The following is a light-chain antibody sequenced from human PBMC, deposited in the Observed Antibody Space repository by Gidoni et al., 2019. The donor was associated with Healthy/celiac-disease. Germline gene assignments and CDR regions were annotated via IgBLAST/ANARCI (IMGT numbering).Light chain of an antibody. V-gene: IGKV1-5*03. J-gene: IGKJ1*01. CDR2: KAS. CDR1: QSISSW. CDR3: QQYNSYSPWT. Sequence: DIQMTQSPSTLSASVGDRVTITCRASQSISSWLAWYQQKPGKAPKLLIYKASSLESGVPSRFSGSGSWTEFTLTISSLQPYDFATYYCQQYNSYSPWTFGQGTKVEIK.